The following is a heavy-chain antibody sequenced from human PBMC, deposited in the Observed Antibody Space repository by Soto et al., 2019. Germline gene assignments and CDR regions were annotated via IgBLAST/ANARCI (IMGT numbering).Heavy chain of an antibody. D-gene: IGHD6-19*01. Sequence: SETLSLTCAVYGGSFSGYYWSWIRQPPGKGLEWIGEINHSGSTNYNPSLKSRVTISVDTSKNQFSLKLSSVTAADTAVYYCASSSGIAVAGTVYWGQGTLVTVSS. J-gene: IGHJ4*02. CDR1: GGSFSGYY. CDR3: ASSSGIAVAGTVY. CDR2: INHSGST. V-gene: IGHV4-34*01.